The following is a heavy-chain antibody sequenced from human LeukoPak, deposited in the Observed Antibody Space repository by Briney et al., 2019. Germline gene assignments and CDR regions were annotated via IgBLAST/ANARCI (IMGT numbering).Heavy chain of an antibody. Sequence: SVKVSCKASGGTISSYAISWVRQAPGQGLEWMGGIIPIFGTANCAQKFQGRVTITADESTSTAYMELSSLRSEDTAVYYCARRSIAAAGNWFDPWGQGTLVTVSS. CDR2: IIPIFGTA. V-gene: IGHV1-69*13. J-gene: IGHJ5*02. CDR1: GGTISSYA. CDR3: ARRSIAAAGNWFDP. D-gene: IGHD6-13*01.